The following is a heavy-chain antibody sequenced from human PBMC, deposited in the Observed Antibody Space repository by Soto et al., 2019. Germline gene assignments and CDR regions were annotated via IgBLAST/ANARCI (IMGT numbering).Heavy chain of an antibody. CDR2: INSDGSST. V-gene: IGHV3-74*01. J-gene: IGHJ4*02. CDR1: GFTLSSYW. Sequence: GGSLRLSCAASGFTLSSYWMHWVRQAPGKGLVWVSRINSDGSSTSYADSVKGRFTISRDNAKNTLYLQMNSLRAEDTAVYYCARLEAAAGNFDYWGQGTLVTVSS. CDR3: ARLEAAAGNFDY. D-gene: IGHD6-13*01.